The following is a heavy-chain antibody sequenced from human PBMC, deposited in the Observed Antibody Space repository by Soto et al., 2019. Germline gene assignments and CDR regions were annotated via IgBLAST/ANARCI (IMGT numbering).Heavy chain of an antibody. D-gene: IGHD6-19*01. CDR1: GGTFSSYT. CDR3: AIAVAGTHGMDV. V-gene: IGHV1-69*02. CDR2: IIPILGIG. J-gene: IGHJ6*02. Sequence: QVQLVQSGAEVKKPGSSVKVSCKASGGTFSSYTISWVRQAPGQGLEWMGRIIPILGIGNYAQKFQGRVTITADKSTSTAYMELSSLRSEDTAVYYCAIAVAGTHGMDVWGQGTTVTVSS.